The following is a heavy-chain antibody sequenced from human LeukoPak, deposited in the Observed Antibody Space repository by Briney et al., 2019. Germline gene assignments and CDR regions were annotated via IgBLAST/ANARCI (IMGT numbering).Heavy chain of an antibody. CDR3: ARGSVATITFYYYYGMDV. CDR2: MNPNSGNT. J-gene: IGHJ6*02. D-gene: IGHD5-12*01. CDR1: GYTFTGYY. V-gene: IGHV1-8*02. Sequence: ASVKVSCKASGYTFTGYYMHWVRQATGQGLEWMGWMNPNSGNTGYAQKFQGRVTMTRNTSISTAYMELSSLRSEDTAVYYCARGSVATITFYYYYGMDVWGQGTTVTVSS.